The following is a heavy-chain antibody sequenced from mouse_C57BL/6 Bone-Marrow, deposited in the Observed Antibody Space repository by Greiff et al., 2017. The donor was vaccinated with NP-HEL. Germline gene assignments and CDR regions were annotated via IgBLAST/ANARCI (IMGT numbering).Heavy chain of an antibody. V-gene: IGHV7-3*01. J-gene: IGHJ1*03. CDR2: IRNKANGYTT. Sequence: EVKLQESGGGLVQPGGSLSLSCAASGFTFTDYYMSWVRQPPGKALEWLGFIRNKANGYTTEYSASVKGRFTISRANSQSILYLQMNALRAEDSATYYCARYYGSSYGGYFDVWGTGTTVTVSS. CDR1: GFTFTDYY. CDR3: ARYYGSSYGGYFDV. D-gene: IGHD1-1*01.